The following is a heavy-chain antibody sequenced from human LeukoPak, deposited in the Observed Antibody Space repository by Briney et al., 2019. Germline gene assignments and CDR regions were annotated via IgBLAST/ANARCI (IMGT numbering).Heavy chain of an antibody. CDR3: AREGVVVVAATI. V-gene: IGHV4-61*02. D-gene: IGHD2-15*01. CDR1: GGSISSGSYY. CDR2: IYTSGST. Sequence: SQTLSLTCTVSGGSISSGSYYWSWIRQPAGKGLEWIGRIYTSGSTNYNSSLKSRVTISVDTSKNQFSLKLSSVTAADTAVYYCAREGVVVVAATIWSQGTLVTVSS. J-gene: IGHJ4*02.